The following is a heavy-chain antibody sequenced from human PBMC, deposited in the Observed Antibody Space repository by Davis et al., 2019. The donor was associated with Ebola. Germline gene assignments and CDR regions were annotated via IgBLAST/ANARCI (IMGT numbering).Heavy chain of an antibody. CDR3: ARDLQGRAGAAYLDV. CDR1: GFTLSSYE. Sequence: GESLKISCAASGFTLSSYELNWVRQAPGKGLEWIPHISISGDTIYYADSVEGRFTISRDNAKNSLYLQMNSLRAEDTAVYYCARDLQGRAGAAYLDVWGQGTLVTVSS. J-gene: IGHJ4*02. D-gene: IGHD6-19*01. CDR2: ISISGDTI. V-gene: IGHV3-48*03.